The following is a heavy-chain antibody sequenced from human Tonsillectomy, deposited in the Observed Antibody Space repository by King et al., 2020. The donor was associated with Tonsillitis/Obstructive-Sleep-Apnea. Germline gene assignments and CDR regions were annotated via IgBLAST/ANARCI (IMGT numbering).Heavy chain of an antibody. D-gene: IGHD6-13*01. J-gene: IGHJ3*02. CDR1: GGSISSGGYY. CDR2: IYYSGST. Sequence: PLQESGPGLVKPSQTLSLTCTVSGGSISSGGYYWRWIRQHPGKGLEWIGYIYYSGSTYYNPSLKSRVTISVDTSKNQFSLKLSSVTAADTAVYYCARDSGYGYSSSWYADAFDIWGQGTMSPSLQ. V-gene: IGHV4-31*03. CDR3: ARDSGYGYSSSWYADAFDI.